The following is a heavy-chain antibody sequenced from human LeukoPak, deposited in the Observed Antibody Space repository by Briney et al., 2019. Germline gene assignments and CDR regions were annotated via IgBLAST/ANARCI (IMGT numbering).Heavy chain of an antibody. Sequence: SQTLSLTCAISGDSVSSNSAAWNWIRQSPSRGLEWLGRTYYRSKWYNDYAVSVKSRITINPDTSKNQFSLQLNSVTAADTAVYYCARLRLVRGVISQKYWFDPWGQGTLVTVSS. V-gene: IGHV6-1*01. CDR2: TYYRSKWYN. D-gene: IGHD3-10*01. CDR1: GDSVSSNSAA. CDR3: ARLRLVRGVISQKYWFDP. J-gene: IGHJ5*02.